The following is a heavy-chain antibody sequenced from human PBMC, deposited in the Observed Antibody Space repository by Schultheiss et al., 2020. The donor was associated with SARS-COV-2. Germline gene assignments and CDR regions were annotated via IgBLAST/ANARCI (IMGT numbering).Heavy chain of an antibody. D-gene: IGHD3-3*01. J-gene: IGHJ2*01. V-gene: IGHV1-69*13. CDR1: GGTFSSYA. CDR3: ARDRYDFWSGYVSYWYFDL. Sequence: SVKVSCKASGGTFSSYAISWVRQAPGQGLEWMGGIIPIFGSANYAQKFQGRVTITADESTSTAYMELSSLRSEDTAVYYCARDRYDFWSGYVSYWYFDLWGRGTLVTVSS. CDR2: IIPIFGSA.